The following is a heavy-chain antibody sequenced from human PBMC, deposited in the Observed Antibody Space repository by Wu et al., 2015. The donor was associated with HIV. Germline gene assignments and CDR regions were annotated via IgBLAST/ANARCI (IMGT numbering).Heavy chain of an antibody. Sequence: QVQLVQSGAEVKKPGSSVKVSCKASGFTFSTFSRSAIQWVRQTRRQGLEWIGWIVVGSGSTNYAQKLQGRVTMTTDTSTSTAYMELRSLRSDDTAVYYCARYCSGGSCYLYYYYYGMDVWGQGTTVTVSS. CDR2: IVVGSGST. J-gene: IGHJ6*02. CDR1: GFTFSTFSRSA. D-gene: IGHD2-15*01. V-gene: IGHV1-18*01. CDR3: ARYCSGGSCYLYYYYYGMDV.